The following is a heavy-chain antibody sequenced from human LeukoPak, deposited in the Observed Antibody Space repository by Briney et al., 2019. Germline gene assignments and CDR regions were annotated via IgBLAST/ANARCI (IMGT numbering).Heavy chain of an antibody. V-gene: IGHV3-33*06. CDR2: IWYDGSNK. Sequence: GRSLRLSCAASGFTFGSYGMHWVRQAPGKGLEWVAVIWYDGSNKYYADSVKGRFTISRDNSKNTLYLQMNSLRAEDTAVYYCAKDRGITMILDYWGQGTLVTVSS. D-gene: IGHD3-22*01. CDR1: GFTFGSYG. J-gene: IGHJ4*02. CDR3: AKDRGITMILDY.